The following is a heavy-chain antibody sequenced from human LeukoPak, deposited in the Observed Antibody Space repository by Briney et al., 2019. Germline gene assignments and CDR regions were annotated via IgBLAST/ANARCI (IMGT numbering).Heavy chain of an antibody. Sequence: SQTLSLTCTVSGGSISSGTHYWSWIRQPAGKGLEWIGYISDSGSTNYNPSLKSRVTISVDTSRYQLSLRLSSVTAADTATYYCARDGEYSSGWYYFDYWGQGTLVTVSS. D-gene: IGHD6-19*01. V-gene: IGHV4-61*10. J-gene: IGHJ4*02. CDR2: ISDSGST. CDR3: ARDGEYSSGWYYFDY. CDR1: GGSISSGTHY.